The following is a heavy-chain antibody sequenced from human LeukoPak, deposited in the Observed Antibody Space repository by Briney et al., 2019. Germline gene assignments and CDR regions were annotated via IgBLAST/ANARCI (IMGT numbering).Heavy chain of an antibody. V-gene: IGHV3-23*01. J-gene: IGHJ3*02. CDR3: AALVGSTSDAFDI. CDR1: GFTFSSYA. D-gene: IGHD2/OR15-2a*01. CDR2: ISGSGCST. Sequence: PGGSLRLSCAASGFTFSSYAMSWVRQAPGKGLEWVSAISGSGCSTYYADSVKGRFTISRDNSKTTLYLQMNSLRAEDTAVYYCAALVGSTSDAFDIWGQGTMVTVSS.